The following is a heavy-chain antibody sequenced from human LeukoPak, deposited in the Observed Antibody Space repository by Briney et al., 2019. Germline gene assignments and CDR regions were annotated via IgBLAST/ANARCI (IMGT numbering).Heavy chain of an antibody. V-gene: IGHV4-31*11. CDR2: IYYSGST. Sequence: SETLSLTCAVYGGSFSGYYWSWIRQHPGKGLEWIGYIYYSGSTYYNPSLKSRVTISVDTSKNQFSLKLSSVTAADTAVYYCARAPRGYSYRPRAFDIWGQGTMVTVSS. CDR3: ARAPRGYSYRPRAFDI. CDR1: GGSFSGYY. J-gene: IGHJ3*02. D-gene: IGHD5-18*01.